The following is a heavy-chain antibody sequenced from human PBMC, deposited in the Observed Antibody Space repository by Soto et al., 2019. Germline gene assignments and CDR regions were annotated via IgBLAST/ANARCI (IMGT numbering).Heavy chain of an antibody. CDR3: AAGHVPRRDCSASSCCSLGFEI. Sequence: ASVKVSCKASGFTFTSSAMQWVRQARGQRLEWIGWIVVGSGNTNYAQKFQERVTITRDMSTSTAYMELSSLRSEDTAVYYCAAGHVPRRDCSASSCCSLGFEIWGQERM. CDR1: GFTFTSSA. CDR2: IVVGSGNT. V-gene: IGHV1-58*02. J-gene: IGHJ3*02. D-gene: IGHD2-15*01.